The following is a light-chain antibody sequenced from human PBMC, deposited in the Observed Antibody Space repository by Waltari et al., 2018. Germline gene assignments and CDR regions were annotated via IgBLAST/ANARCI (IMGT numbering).Light chain of an antibody. Sequence: EIVLTQSPGPASLSQGERVTLSCRASQSVGSSSLAWYQQKPGQAPRLVIYRASRRATGIPDRFSGSGSGTDFSLTISRLEPEDFAVYYCQQHGTLPATFGQGTKVEIK. J-gene: IGKJ1*01. CDR2: RAS. V-gene: IGKV3-20*01. CDR3: QQHGTLPAT. CDR1: QSVGSSS.